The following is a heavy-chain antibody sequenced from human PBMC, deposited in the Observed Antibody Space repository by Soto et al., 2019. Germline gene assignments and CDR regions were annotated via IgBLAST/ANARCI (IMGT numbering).Heavy chain of an antibody. D-gene: IGHD6-13*01. V-gene: IGHV1-8*01. CDR1: GYTFTSYD. Sequence: ASVKVSCKASGYTFTSYDINWVRQATGQGLEWMGWMNPNSGNTGYAQKFQGRVTMTRNTSISTAYMELSSLRSEDTAVYYCARGESSSSWYDYYYYGMDVWGQGTTVTVS. CDR2: MNPNSGNT. CDR3: ARGESSSSWYDYYYYGMDV. J-gene: IGHJ6*02.